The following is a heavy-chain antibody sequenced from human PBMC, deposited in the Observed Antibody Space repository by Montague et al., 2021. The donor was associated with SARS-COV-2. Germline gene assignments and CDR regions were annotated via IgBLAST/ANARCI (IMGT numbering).Heavy chain of an antibody. D-gene: IGHD4-17*01. CDR2: ISYDGSNK. J-gene: IGHJ4*02. Sequence: SLRLSCAASGFPFSSYAMHWVRQAPGKGLEWVAVISYDGSNKYYADSVKGQFTISRDNSKNTLYLQMNSLRAEDTAVYYCASELADYGDFDYWGQGTLVTVSS. CDR3: ASELADYGDFDY. CDR1: GFPFSSYA. V-gene: IGHV3-30-3*01.